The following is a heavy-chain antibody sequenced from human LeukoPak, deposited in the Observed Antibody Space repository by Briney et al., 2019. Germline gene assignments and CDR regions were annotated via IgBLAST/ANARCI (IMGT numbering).Heavy chain of an antibody. J-gene: IGHJ4*02. D-gene: IGHD1-26*01. V-gene: IGHV1-69*13. CDR1: GGTFSSYA. CDR3: AREVHSGSYLFDY. Sequence: SVKVSCKASGGTFSSYAISWVRQAPGQGLEWMGGIIPIFGTANYAQKFQGGVTITADESTSTAYMELSSLRSEDTAVYYCAREVHSGSYLFDYWGQGTLVTVSS. CDR2: IIPIFGTA.